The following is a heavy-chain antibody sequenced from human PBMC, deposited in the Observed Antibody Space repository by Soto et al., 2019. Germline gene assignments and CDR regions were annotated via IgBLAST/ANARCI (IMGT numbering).Heavy chain of an antibody. CDR2: IWYDGSNK. J-gene: IGHJ6*02. CDR1: GFTFSSYG. Sequence: GGSLRLSCAASGFTFSSYGMHWVRQAPGKGLEWVAVIWYDGSNKYYADSVKGRFTISRDNSKNTLYLQMNSLRVEDTAVYYCAKGPRAPPPHDYGMDVWGQGTTVTVSS. V-gene: IGHV3-33*06. CDR3: AKGPRAPPPHDYGMDV.